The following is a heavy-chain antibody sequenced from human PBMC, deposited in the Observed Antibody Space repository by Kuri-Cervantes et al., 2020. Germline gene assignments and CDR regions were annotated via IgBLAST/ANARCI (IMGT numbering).Heavy chain of an antibody. CDR3: AQGGVSGSNWAFDM. V-gene: IGHV3-23*01. D-gene: IGHD1-26*01. CDR1: GFTFTNNA. Sequence: GGSLRLSCAASGFTFTNNAMNWVRQAPGRGLEWVSVISSGGASTVYADSVKGRFTISRDNFKNTLYLQMHSLRAEDTAVYYCAQGGVSGSNWAFDMWGQGTMVTVSS. CDR2: ISSGGAST. J-gene: IGHJ3*02.